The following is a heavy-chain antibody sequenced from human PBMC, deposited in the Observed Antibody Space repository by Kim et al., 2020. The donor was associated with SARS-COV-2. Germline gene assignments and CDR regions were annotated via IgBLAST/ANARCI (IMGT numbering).Heavy chain of an antibody. CDR3: ARHLESGPGVSLLLSAVAHSFDP. V-gene: IGHV3-23*01. J-gene: IGHJ5*02. CDR1: GFTFSNYA. D-gene: IGHD1-26*01. Sequence: GGSLRLSCAASGFTFSNYAMTWVRQAPGKGLQWVSSISSRGDYIYYADSVKGRLTSSRDNSKNTLYLQLNSLRAEDTAIYYCARHLESGPGVSLLLSAVAHSFDPWGQGALVTVSS. CDR2: ISSRGDYI.